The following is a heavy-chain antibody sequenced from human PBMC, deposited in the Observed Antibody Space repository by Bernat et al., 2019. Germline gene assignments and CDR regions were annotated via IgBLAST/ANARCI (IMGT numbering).Heavy chain of an antibody. Sequence: EVQLVESGGGLIQPGGSLRVSCAASGFTVNINYMSWVRQAPGTGPEWASVIYSGGSTYYADSVKGRFTISRDNSKSTLYLQMNSLRAEDTAVYYCAREGVEAVTGKGPLGYWGQGTLVTVSS. CDR1: GFTVNINY. J-gene: IGHJ4*02. V-gene: IGHV3-53*01. D-gene: IGHD6-19*01. CDR2: IYSGGST. CDR3: AREGVEAVTGKGPLGY.